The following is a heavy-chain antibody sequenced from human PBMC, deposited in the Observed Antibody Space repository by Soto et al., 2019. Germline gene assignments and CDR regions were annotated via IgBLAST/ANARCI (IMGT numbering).Heavy chain of an antibody. CDR3: ARLRIAAAGGKYYFDY. V-gene: IGHV4-39*01. D-gene: IGHD6-13*01. CDR2: IYYSGST. J-gene: IGHJ4*02. Sequence: ETLYLTCTVSGGSISSSSYYWGWIRQPPGKGLEWIGSIYYSGSTYYNPSLKSRVTISVDTSKNQFSLKLSSVTAADTAVYYCARLRIAAAGGKYYFDYWGQGTLVTVSS. CDR1: GGSISSSSYY.